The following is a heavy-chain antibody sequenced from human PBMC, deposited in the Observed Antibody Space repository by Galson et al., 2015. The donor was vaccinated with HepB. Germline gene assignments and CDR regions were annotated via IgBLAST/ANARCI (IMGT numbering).Heavy chain of an antibody. J-gene: IGHJ4*02. CDR2: ITWSGDTT. CDR1: GFTFSDYY. Sequence: SLRLSCAASGFTFSDYYMSWVRQAPGKGLEWISIITWSGDTTYHTDSVKGRFTISRDNAKNSLSLQMNSLRVEDTAVYYCASDKSGSIDYWGQGSLVTVSS. CDR3: ASDKSGSIDY. V-gene: IGHV3-11*01. D-gene: IGHD3-10*01.